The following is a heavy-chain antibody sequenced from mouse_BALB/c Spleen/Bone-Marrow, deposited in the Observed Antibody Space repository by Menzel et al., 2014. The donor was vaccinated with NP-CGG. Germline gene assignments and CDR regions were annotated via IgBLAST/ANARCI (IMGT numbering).Heavy chain of an antibody. CDR2: ISSGSSTI. D-gene: IGHD4-1*01. CDR1: GFTFSSFG. CDR3: TRGGNWDDFDS. Sequence: EVKLQESGGGLVQPGGSRKLSCAASGFTFSSFGMHWVRQAPEKGLEWVAYISSGSSTIFYADTVKGRFTVSRDNPKNTLLLQMTSLRSEDTAMYFCTRGGNWDDFDSWGQGTTLTVSS. J-gene: IGHJ2*01. V-gene: IGHV5-17*02.